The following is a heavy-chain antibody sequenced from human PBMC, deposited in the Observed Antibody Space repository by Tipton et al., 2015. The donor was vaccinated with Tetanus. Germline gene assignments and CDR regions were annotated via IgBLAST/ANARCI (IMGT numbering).Heavy chain of an antibody. J-gene: IGHJ6*02. Sequence: SLRLSCAASGFTFSSYSMNWVRQAPGKGLEWVSYISSSSSTIYYADSVKGRFTISRDNAKNSLYLQMNSLRDEDTAVYYCARVGLQWDSSSPYYYYGMDVWGQGTTVTVSS. CDR3: ARVGLQWDSSSPYYYYGMDV. V-gene: IGHV3-48*02. CDR2: ISSSSSTI. D-gene: IGHD6-6*01. CDR1: GFTFSSYS.